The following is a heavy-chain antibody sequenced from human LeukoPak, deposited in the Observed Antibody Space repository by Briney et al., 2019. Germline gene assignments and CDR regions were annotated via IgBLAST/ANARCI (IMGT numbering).Heavy chain of an antibody. CDR1: GFTFSSYG. J-gene: IGHJ4*02. D-gene: IGHD2-15*01. Sequence: GGSLRLSCAASGFTFSSYGMHWVRQAPGKGLEWVAVISYGGSNKFYADSVKGRFTISRDNSKNTLYLQMNSLRAEDTAVYYCAKDVGMIGYCSGGSCYAIDYWGQGTLVTVSS. V-gene: IGHV3-30*18. CDR2: ISYGGSNK. CDR3: AKDVGMIGYCSGGSCYAIDY.